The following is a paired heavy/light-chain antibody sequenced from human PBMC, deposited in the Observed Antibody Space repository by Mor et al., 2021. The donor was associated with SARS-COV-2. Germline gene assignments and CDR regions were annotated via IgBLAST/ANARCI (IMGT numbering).Light chain of an antibody. Sequence: DIVMTQSPATLSVSPGERATLSCRASQSVSSNLAWYQHKPGQPPRLLIYGASTRASGIPARFSGSGSGTEFTLTISSLQSEDFAVYYCQQYNNWPALTFGGGTKVEIK. J-gene: IGKJ4*01. V-gene: IGKV3-15*01. CDR3: QQYNNWPALT. CDR1: QSVSSN. CDR2: GAS.
Heavy chain of an antibody. CDR2: ISDTGAST. Sequence: EVQMMESGGGLVQPGGSLRLSCVASEFPFRSYGMTWVRQAPGKGLEWVSGISDTGASTYYADSVKGRFTISRDNSKNTLFLQMNRLRVEDTAVYYCARRGHQWLEKGVLDYWGQGTLVTVSS. CDR3: ARRGHQWLEKGVLDY. CDR1: EFPFRSYG. V-gene: IGHV3-23*01. D-gene: IGHD6-19*01. J-gene: IGHJ4*02.